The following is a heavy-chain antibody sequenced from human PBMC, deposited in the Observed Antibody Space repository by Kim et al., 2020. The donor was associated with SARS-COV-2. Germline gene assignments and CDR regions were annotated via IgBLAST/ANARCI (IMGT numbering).Heavy chain of an antibody. J-gene: IGHJ6*02. CDR3: ARGRAGVVPSPVLGLGPYYEYYIMDV. CDR2: INQSGST. D-gene: IGHD2-15*01. CDR1: GGSLSGYS. V-gene: IGHV4-34*01. Sequence: SETLSLTCAVYGGSLSGYSWTWIRQPPGKGLEWIGEINQSGSTKYNPSLQSRVSISTDTSKNLFSLRLRSVTAADTAVYYCARGRAGVVPSPVLGLGPYYEYYIMDVWGRGTTVTVSS.